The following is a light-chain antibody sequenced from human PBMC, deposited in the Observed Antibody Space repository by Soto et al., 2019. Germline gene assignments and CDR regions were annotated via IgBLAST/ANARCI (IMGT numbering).Light chain of an antibody. Sequence: QSVLTQPPSASGTPGQRVTISCSGSSSNIGSNYVYWYQQLPGTAPKLLIYRNNQRPSGVPDRFSGSKSGTSASLAISGLRSDDEADYYCAAWDDSLSGYVFGNGTKLTVL. J-gene: IGLJ1*01. CDR3: AAWDDSLSGYV. V-gene: IGLV1-47*01. CDR2: RNN. CDR1: SSNIGSNY.